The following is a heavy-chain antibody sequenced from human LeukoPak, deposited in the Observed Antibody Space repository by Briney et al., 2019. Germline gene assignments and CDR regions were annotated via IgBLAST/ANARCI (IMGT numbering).Heavy chain of an antibody. CDR2: IYYSGST. CDR1: GGSISSSSYY. Sequence: PSETLSLTCTVSGGSISSSSYYWGWIRQPPGKGLEWIGSIYYSGSTYYNPSLKSRVTISVDTSKNQFSLKLSSVTAAATAVYYCARSLEGSCYGRFDYWGQGTLVTVSS. V-gene: IGHV4-39*07. D-gene: IGHD2-2*01. CDR3: ARSLEGSCYGRFDY. J-gene: IGHJ4*02.